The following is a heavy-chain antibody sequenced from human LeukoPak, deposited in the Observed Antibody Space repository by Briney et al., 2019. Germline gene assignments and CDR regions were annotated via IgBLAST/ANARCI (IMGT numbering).Heavy chain of an antibody. J-gene: IGHJ4*02. Sequence: TGGSLRLSCAASGFTFSSFGMHWVRQAPGKGLEWVGFIRSKAYGGTTEYAASVKGRFTISRDDSKSIAYLQMNSLKTEDTAVYYCTRGGEFGRLVGGVFYFDYWGQGTLVTVSS. D-gene: IGHD6-19*01. V-gene: IGHV3-49*04. CDR2: IRSKAYGGTT. CDR3: TRGGEFGRLVGGVFYFDY. CDR1: GFTFSSFG.